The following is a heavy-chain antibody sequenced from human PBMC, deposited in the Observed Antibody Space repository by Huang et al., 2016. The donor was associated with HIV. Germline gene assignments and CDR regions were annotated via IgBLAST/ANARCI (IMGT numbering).Heavy chain of an antibody. CDR2: VSTYSANT. J-gene: IGHJ4*02. D-gene: IGHD2-15*01. CDR3: ARSVAEGHLDF. Sequence: QVQLVQSGAEVKKPGASVWVSCKASSYIFTNYGITWLRQAPGRGLEWMGWVSTYSANTKFEQKCQGRVSMTTDTSTNTAYLELRSLRSDDTAVYFCARSVAEGHLDFWGQGTLVTVSS. CDR1: SYIFTNYG. V-gene: IGHV1-18*01.